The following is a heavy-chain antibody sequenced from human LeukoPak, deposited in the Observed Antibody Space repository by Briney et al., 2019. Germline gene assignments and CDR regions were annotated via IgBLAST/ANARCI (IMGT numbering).Heavy chain of an antibody. CDR2: ISSSGSTI. D-gene: IGHD6-13*01. CDR1: GFTFSSYE. V-gene: IGHV3-48*03. CDR3: ARVGSGSSSWGDYYYYYMDV. Sequence: GGSLRLSCAASGFTFSSYEMNWVRQAPGKGLEWVSYISSSGSTIYYADSVKGRFTISRDDSKNTLYLQMNSLRTEDTAVYFCARVGSGSSSWGDYYYYYMDVWGKGTTVTISS. J-gene: IGHJ6*03.